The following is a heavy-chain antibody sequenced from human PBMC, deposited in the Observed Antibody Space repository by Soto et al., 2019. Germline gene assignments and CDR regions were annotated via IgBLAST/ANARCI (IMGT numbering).Heavy chain of an antibody. CDR3: ANDGAPIFGVVTDSYYYMDV. J-gene: IGHJ6*03. V-gene: IGHV3-30*18. Sequence: GSLRLSCAASGFTFSSYGMHWVRQAPGKGLEWVAVISYDGSNKYYADSVKGRFTISRDNSKNTLYLQMNSLRAEDTAVYYCANDGAPIFGVVTDSYYYMDVWGKGTTVTVSS. CDR1: GFTFSSYG. D-gene: IGHD3-3*01. CDR2: ISYDGSNK.